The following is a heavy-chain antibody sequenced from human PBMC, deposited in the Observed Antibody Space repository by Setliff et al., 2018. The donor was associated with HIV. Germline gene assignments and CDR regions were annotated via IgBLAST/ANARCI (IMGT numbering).Heavy chain of an antibody. V-gene: IGHV3-11*05. CDR2: ISRSTSNT. J-gene: IGHJ3*02. CDR1: GFTFSDYY. CDR3: AKDFSSLGAFDI. D-gene: IGHD2-2*01. Sequence: GESLKISCAASGFTFSDYYMSWIRQAPGKGLEWISYISRSTSNTKYADSVKGRFTISRDNAKNSLYLQMNSLRAEDTAVYYCAKDFSSLGAFDIWGQGTMVTVSS.